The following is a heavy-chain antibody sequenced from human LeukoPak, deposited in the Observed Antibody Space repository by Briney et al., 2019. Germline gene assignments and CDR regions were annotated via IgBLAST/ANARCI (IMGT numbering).Heavy chain of an antibody. CDR3: ARLGTVTIFGVGTKYNWFDP. J-gene: IGHJ5*02. CDR1: GDSISSTTYY. CDR2: ISYSGST. V-gene: IGHV4-39*01. D-gene: IGHD3-3*01. Sequence: RPSETLSLTCTVSGDSISSTTYYWGWIRQPPGKGLEWIGSISYSGSTYYNSSLKSRVTISIDTPKNEFSLKLSSVTAAGTAVYYCARLGTVTIFGVGTKYNWFDPWGQGTLVTVSS.